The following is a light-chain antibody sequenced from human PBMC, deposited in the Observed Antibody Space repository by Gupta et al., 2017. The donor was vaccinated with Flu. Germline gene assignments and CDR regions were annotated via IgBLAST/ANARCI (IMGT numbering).Light chain of an antibody. Sequence: SSVLTQPPSVSVFPGQTAAITCSGNRLGDKYASWYQHKAGQPASRSLYHDAKRPSGIPERFSGSNSGNAAPMTVSENQVVEEADYYCQAWDSGVVGFGGGTKLTVL. CDR3: QAWDSGVVG. CDR1: RLGDKY. J-gene: IGLJ3*02. CDR2: HDA. V-gene: IGLV3-1*01.